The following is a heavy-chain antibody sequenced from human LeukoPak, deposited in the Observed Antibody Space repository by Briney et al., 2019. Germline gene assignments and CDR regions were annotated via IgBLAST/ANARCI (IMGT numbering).Heavy chain of an antibody. Sequence: PSETLSLTCAVSGGSISSSNWWSWVRQPPGKGLEWIGEIYHSGSTNYNPSLKSRVTISVDKSKNQFSLKLSSVTAADTAVYYCAKSFYRNHYSFDYGGKGPLVTVSS. J-gene: IGHJ4*02. D-gene: IGHD3-16*02. CDR2: IYHSGST. V-gene: IGHV4-4*02. CDR1: GGSISSSNW. CDR3: AKSFYRNHYSFDY.